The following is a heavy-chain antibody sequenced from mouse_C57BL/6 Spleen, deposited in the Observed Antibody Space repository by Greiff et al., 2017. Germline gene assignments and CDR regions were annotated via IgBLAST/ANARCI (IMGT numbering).Heavy chain of an antibody. CDR2: IYPSDSET. J-gene: IGHJ2*01. Sequence: QVHVKQPGAELVRPGSSVKLSCKASGYTFTSYWMDWVKQRPGQGLEWIGNIYPSDSETHYNQKFKDKATLTVDKSSSTAYMQLSSLTSEDSAVYYCARRGLLYFDYWGQGTTLTVSS. V-gene: IGHV1-61*01. D-gene: IGHD2-3*01. CDR1: GYTFTSYW. CDR3: ARRGLLYFDY.